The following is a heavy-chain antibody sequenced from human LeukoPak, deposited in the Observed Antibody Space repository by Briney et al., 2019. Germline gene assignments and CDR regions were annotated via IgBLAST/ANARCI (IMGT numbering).Heavy chain of an antibody. CDR3: STGGDTAKGGDS. CDR1: GGFISGSGHY. Sequence: SETLSLTCTVSGGFISGSGHYWTWTRQHPREGLEWLGFIHPGGSIYYNPSLSGRLIISADTSKNQMSLKLSSVTAADTAVYYCSTGGDTAKGGDSWGQGTLVTVSS. J-gene: IGHJ4*02. D-gene: IGHD5-18*01. V-gene: IGHV4-31*03. CDR2: IHPGGSI.